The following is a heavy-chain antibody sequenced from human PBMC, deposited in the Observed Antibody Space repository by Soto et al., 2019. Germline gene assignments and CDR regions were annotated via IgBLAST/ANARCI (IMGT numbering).Heavy chain of an antibody. CDR1: GFTFSSYA. CDR2: ISGSGGST. D-gene: IGHD6-19*01. Sequence: EVQLLESGGGLVQPGGSLRLSCAASGFTFSSYAMSWVRQAPGKGLEWVSAISGSGGSTYYADSVKGRFTLSRDTSRNTVYLQINSLRAEDTAIYYCARDLRTASGWYAPGYWGQGTLVTVSS. J-gene: IGHJ4*02. V-gene: IGHV3-23*01. CDR3: ARDLRTASGWYAPGY.